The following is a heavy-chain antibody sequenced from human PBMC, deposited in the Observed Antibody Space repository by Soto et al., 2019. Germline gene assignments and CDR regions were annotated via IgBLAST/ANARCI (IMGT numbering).Heavy chain of an antibody. J-gene: IGHJ4*02. CDR1: GFTFDDYG. V-gene: IGHV3-20*01. CDR2: INWNGGST. CDR3: ARGSGNTVTTLLVY. D-gene: IGHD4-17*01. Sequence: EVQLVESGGGVVRPGGSLRLSCAASGFTFDDYGMSWVRQAPGKGLEWVSGINWNGGSTGYADSVKGRFTISRDNAKNPLYLQMNSLRAEDTALYHCARGSGNTVTTLLVYWGQGTLVTVSS.